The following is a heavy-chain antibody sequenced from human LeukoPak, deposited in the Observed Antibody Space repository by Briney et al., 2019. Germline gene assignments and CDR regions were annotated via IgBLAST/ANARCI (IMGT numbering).Heavy chain of an antibody. CDR3: ARGGANYFDC. CDR2: ISNDGSHK. D-gene: IGHD1-26*01. V-gene: IGHV3-30*04. Sequence: GGSLRLSCAASGFTFSSYAMHWVRQAPGKGLEWVAVISNDGSHKYYADSVRDRFTISRDNSRDTLYLQMDSLRPEDTAVYSCARGGANYFDCWGQGTLVTVSS. CDR1: GFTFSSYA. J-gene: IGHJ4*02.